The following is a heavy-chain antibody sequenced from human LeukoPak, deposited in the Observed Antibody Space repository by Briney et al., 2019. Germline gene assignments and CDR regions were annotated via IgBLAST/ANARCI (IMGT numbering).Heavy chain of an antibody. CDR2: IDGSGGYT. CDR3: ANFHRAPPDY. CDR1: GFTFSSYA. J-gene: IGHJ4*02. Sequence: PGGSLRLSCAASGFTFSSYAMSWVRQAPGKGLEWVSAIDGSGGYTYYADSVKGRFTISRDNSKNTLYLQMNSLRAEDTAVYYCANFHRAPPDYWGQGTPVTVSS. V-gene: IGHV3-23*01.